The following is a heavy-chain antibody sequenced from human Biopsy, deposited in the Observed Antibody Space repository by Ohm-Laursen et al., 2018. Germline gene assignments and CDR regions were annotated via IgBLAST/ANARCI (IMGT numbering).Heavy chain of an antibody. Sequence: SGTLSLTCTVSGGSISNYYWSWIRQPAGKGLGWIGRIYSSGSTNYNPSLKSRVTMSVDTSKNQFSLILSSMTAADTAVYYCAREPRIAAVAYFDPWGQGTLVTVSS. V-gene: IGHV4-4*07. D-gene: IGHD6-13*01. J-gene: IGHJ5*02. CDR3: AREPRIAAVAYFDP. CDR2: IYSSGST. CDR1: GGSISNYY.